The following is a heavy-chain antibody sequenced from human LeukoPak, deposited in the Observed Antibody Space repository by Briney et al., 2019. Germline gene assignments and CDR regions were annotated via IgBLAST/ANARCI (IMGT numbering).Heavy chain of an antibody. J-gene: IGHJ4*02. V-gene: IGHV3-23*01. Sequence: GGSLRLSCAASGFTFSSYAMSWVRQAPRKGLEWVSAISGSGGSTYYADSVKGRFTISRDNSKNTLYLQMNSLRAEDTAVYYCAKDPSVRGNYPHFDYWGQGTLVTVSS. CDR1: GFTFSSYA. CDR2: ISGSGGST. CDR3: AKDPSVRGNYPHFDY. D-gene: IGHD1-7*01.